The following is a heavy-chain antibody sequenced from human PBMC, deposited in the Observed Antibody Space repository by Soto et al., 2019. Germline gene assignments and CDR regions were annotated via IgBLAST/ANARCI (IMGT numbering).Heavy chain of an antibody. CDR3: ARGRRVRGVITYYYYYGMDV. D-gene: IGHD3-10*01. V-gene: IGHV4-34*01. CDR2: INHSGST. J-gene: IGHJ6*02. CDR1: GGSFSGDY. Sequence: SETLSLTCAVYGGSFSGDYWSWIRQPPGKGLEWIGEINHSGSTNYNPSLKSRVTISLDTSKNQFSLKLSSVTAADTAVYYCARGRRVRGVITYYYYYGMDVWGQGTTVT.